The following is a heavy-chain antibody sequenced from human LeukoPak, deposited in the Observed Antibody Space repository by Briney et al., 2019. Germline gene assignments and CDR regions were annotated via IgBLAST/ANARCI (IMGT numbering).Heavy chain of an antibody. V-gene: IGHV4-34*01. CDR3: ARRLLGYCSGGSCYSGYFQH. CDR2: INHSGGT. Sequence: NPSETLSLTCAVYSGSFSGYYWNWIRQPPGKGLEWIGEINHSGGTNYNPSLKSRVTISEDTSKNQFSLKLSSVTAADTAVYYCARRLLGYCSGGSCYSGYFQHWGQGTLVTVSS. D-gene: IGHD2-15*01. CDR1: SGSFSGYY. J-gene: IGHJ1*01.